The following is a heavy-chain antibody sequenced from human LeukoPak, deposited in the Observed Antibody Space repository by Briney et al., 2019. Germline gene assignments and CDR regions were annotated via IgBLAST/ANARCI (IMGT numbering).Heavy chain of an antibody. Sequence: SETLSLTCTVSGGSISSYYWSWIRQPPGKGLEWLGYIYYSGSTNYNPSLKSRVTISVDTSKNQFSLKLSSVTAADTAVYYCARNLYSYGYEAFDIWGQGTMVTVSS. J-gene: IGHJ3*02. D-gene: IGHD5-18*01. CDR3: ARNLYSYGYEAFDI. V-gene: IGHV4-59*08. CDR2: IYYSGST. CDR1: GGSISSYY.